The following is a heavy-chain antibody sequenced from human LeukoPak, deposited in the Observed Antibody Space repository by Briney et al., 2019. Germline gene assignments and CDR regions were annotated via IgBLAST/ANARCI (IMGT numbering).Heavy chain of an antibody. V-gene: IGHV4-34*01. D-gene: IGHD3-22*01. J-gene: IGHJ4*02. Sequence: SETLSPTCAVYGGSFSGYDWSWIRQPPGPRLEWIGKIYHSGNTYYNPSLKSRVTISVDTSKNQFSLKLSSVTAADTAVYYCARGYYYDGGYSFDYWGQGTLVTV. CDR2: IYHSGNT. CDR1: GGSFSGYD. CDR3: ARGYYYDGGYSFDY.